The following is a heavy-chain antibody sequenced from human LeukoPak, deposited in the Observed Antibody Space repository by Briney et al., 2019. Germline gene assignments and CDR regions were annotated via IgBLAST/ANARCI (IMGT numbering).Heavy chain of an antibody. V-gene: IGHV4-38-2*02. CDR2: IYHSGST. CDR3: ARDSRLGYCSSTSCPRSAFDI. CDR1: GYSISSGYY. Sequence: SETLSLTCAVSGYSISSGYYWGWIRQPPGKGLEWIGSIYHSGSTYYNPSLKSRVTISVDTSKNQFSLKLSSVTAADTAVYYCARDSRLGYCSSTSCPRSAFDIWGQGTMVTVSS. D-gene: IGHD2-2*01. J-gene: IGHJ3*02.